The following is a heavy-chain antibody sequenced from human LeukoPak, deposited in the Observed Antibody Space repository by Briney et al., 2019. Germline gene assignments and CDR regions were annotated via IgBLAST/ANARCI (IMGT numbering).Heavy chain of an antibody. J-gene: IGHJ4*02. V-gene: IGHV1-2*02. Sequence: ASVKVSCKASGYTFTGYYMHCVRQAPGQGLQWMGWINPNSGGTNYAQKFQGRVTMTRDTSISTAYMELSRLRSDDTAVYYCARVIGVVVVAATPHFDYWGQGTLVTVSS. CDR2: INPNSGGT. CDR1: GYTFTGYY. CDR3: ARVIGVVVVAATPHFDY. D-gene: IGHD2-15*01.